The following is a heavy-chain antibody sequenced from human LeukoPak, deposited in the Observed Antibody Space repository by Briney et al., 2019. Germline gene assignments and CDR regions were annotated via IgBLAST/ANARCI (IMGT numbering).Heavy chain of an antibody. CDR2: IKQDGSEK. CDR3: ARDGGYCSSTSCYLPLDY. D-gene: IGHD2-2*03. V-gene: IGHV3-7*03. CDR1: GFTFSSYW. J-gene: IGHJ4*02. Sequence: GGSLRLSCAAPGFTFSSYWMSWVRQAPGKGLEWVANIKQDGSEKYYVDSVKGRFTISRDNAKNSLYLQMNSLRAEDTAVYYCARDGGYCSSTSCYLPLDYWGQGTLVTVSS.